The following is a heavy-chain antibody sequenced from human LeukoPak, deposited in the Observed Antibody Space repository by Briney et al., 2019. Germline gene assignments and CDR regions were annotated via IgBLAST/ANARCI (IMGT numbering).Heavy chain of an antibody. J-gene: IGHJ4*02. CDR2: INPNSGGT. CDR3: ARAGGEYSSGPDDY. D-gene: IGHD3-22*01. CDR1: GYTFTGYH. Sequence: GASVKVSCKASGYTFTGYHMQWVRQAPGQGLEWMGWINPNSGGTNYAQKFQGRVTMTTDTSASTAYMELRSLRSDDTAVYYCARAGGEYSSGPDDYWGQGTLVTVSS. V-gene: IGHV1-2*02.